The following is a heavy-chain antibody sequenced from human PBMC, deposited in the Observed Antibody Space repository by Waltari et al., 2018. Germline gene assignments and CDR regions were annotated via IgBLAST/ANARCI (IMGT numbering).Heavy chain of an antibody. CDR2: ISGSGGST. V-gene: IGHV3-23*01. CDR3: AKGRQGYSYGYGGPLFDY. J-gene: IGHJ4*02. Sequence: VQLQESGPGLVKPSETLSLTCAVSGYSISSGYYWGWIRQPPGKGLEWVSAISGSGGSTYYADSVKGRFTISRDNSKNTLYLQMNSLRAEDTAVYYCAKGRQGYSYGYGGPLFDYWGQGTLVTVSS. CDR1: GYSISSGYY. D-gene: IGHD5-18*01.